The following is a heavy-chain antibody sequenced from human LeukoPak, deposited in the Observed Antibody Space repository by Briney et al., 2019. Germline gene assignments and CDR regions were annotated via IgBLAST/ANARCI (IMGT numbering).Heavy chain of an antibody. CDR2: ISYDGSNK. D-gene: IGHD4-17*01. J-gene: IGHJ4*02. Sequence: GGSLRLSCAASGFTFSSYAMYWVRQAPGKGLEWVAVISYDGSNKYYADSVKGRFTISRDNAKNSLYLQMNSLRAEDTALYYCAKDFGDYPWYFDYWGQGTLVTVSS. V-gene: IGHV3-30*04. CDR3: AKDFGDYPWYFDY. CDR1: GFTFSSYA.